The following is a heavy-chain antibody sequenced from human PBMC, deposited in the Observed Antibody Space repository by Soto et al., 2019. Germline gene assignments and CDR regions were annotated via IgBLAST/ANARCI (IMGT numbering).Heavy chain of an antibody. V-gene: IGHV3-53*01. CDR1: GFTVSSNY. J-gene: IGHJ3*02. D-gene: IGHD3-3*02. Sequence: PGGSMRLSCAASGFTVSSNYMSWVRQAPGKGLEWVSVIYSGGSTYYADSVKGRFTISRDNSKNTLYLQMNSLRAEDTAVYYCARESLARSAFDIWGQGTMVTVSS. CDR3: ARESLARSAFDI. CDR2: IYSGGST.